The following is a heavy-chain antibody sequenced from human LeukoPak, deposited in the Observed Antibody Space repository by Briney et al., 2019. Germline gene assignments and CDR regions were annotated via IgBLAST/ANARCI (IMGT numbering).Heavy chain of an antibody. CDR2: IYYSGST. V-gene: IGHV4-61*01. Sequence: PSETLSLTCTVSGGSVSSGSYCWSWIRQPPGKGLEWIGYIYYSGSTNYNPSLKSRVTISVDTSKNQFSLKLSSVTAADTAVYYCARLVRVRPPYDAGYFDYWGQGTLVTVSS. CDR1: GGSVSSGSYC. J-gene: IGHJ4*02. CDR3: ARLVRVRPPYDAGYFDY. D-gene: IGHD3-10*01.